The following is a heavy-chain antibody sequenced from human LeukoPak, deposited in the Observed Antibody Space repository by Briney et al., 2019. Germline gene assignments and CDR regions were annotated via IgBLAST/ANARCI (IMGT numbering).Heavy chain of an antibody. V-gene: IGHV4-34*01. CDR1: GGSFSGYY. Sequence: SETLSLTCAVYGGSFSGYYWSWNRQPPGKGLEWIGEINHSGSTNYNPSLKSRVTISVDTSKNQFSLKLSSVTAADTAVYYCARVHGYNYVFDYWGQGTLVTVSS. D-gene: IGHD5-24*01. CDR3: ARVHGYNYVFDY. J-gene: IGHJ4*02. CDR2: INHSGST.